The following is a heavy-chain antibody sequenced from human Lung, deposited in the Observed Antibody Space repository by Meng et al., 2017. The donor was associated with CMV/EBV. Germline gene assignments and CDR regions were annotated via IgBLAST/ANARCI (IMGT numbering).Heavy chain of an antibody. CDR1: GYTFTSYG. CDR3: ARDDWYGTKLSDY. Sequence: ASXXVSXKASGYTFTSYGISWVRQAPGQGLEWMGWISAYNGNTNYAQKFQGRVTMTTDTSTSTVYMELRSLRSDDTAVYYCARDDWYGTKLSDYWRQGTLVTVSS. J-gene: IGHJ4*02. V-gene: IGHV1-18*01. D-gene: IGHD1-1*01. CDR2: ISAYNGNT.